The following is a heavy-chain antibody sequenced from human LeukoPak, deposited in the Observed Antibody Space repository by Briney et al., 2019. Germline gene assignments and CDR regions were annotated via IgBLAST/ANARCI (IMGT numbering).Heavy chain of an antibody. D-gene: IGHD4-17*01. Sequence: GGSLRLSCAASGFTFSSYALHWVRQAPGKGLEWVAVISYDGSNKYYAASVKGRFTISRDNSKNTLYLQMNSLRAEDTAVYYCARDDLDDYGDYNPDYWGQGTLVTVSS. CDR3: ARDDLDDYGDYNPDY. CDR2: ISYDGSNK. CDR1: GFTFSSYA. V-gene: IGHV3-30-3*01. J-gene: IGHJ4*02.